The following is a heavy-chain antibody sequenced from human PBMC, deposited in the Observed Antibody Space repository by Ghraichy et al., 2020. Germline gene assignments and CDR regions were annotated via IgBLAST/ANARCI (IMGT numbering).Heavy chain of an antibody. J-gene: IGHJ2*01. CDR1: GGTFSSYA. D-gene: IGHD6-19*01. CDR3: ASLTYSSGWGTHWYFDL. V-gene: IGHV1-69*13. Sequence: SVKVSCKASGGTFSSYAISWVRQAPGQGLEWMGGIIPIFGTANYAQKFQGRVTITADESTSTAYMELSSLRSEDTAVYYCASLTYSSGWGTHWYFDLWGRGTLVTVSS. CDR2: IIPIFGTA.